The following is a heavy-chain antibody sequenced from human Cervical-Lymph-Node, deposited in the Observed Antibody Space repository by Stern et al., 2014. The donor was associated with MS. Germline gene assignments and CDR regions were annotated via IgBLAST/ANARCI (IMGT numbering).Heavy chain of an antibody. CDR3: ARGTYYYDSSGYYVFDY. CDR2: IYYSGST. CDR1: GGSISSYY. Sequence: MQLVEYGPGLVKPSETLSLTCTVSGGSISSYYWSWIRQPPGKGLEWIGYIYYSGSTNYNPSLKSRVTISVDTSKNQFSLKLSSVTAADTAVYYCARGTYYYDSSGYYVFDYWGQGTLVTVSS. D-gene: IGHD3-22*01. V-gene: IGHV4-59*01. J-gene: IGHJ4*02.